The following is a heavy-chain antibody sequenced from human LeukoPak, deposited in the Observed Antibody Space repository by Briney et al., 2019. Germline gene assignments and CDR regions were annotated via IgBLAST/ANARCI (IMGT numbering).Heavy chain of an antibody. V-gene: IGHV4-59*08. Sequence: SETLSLTCTVSGGSISSYYWSWIRQPPGKGLEWIGYIYYSGSTNYNPSLKSRVTISVDTSKNQFSLKPSSVTTADTAVYYCARLGLGGSYSPFDYWGQGTLVTVSS. D-gene: IGHD1-26*01. J-gene: IGHJ4*02. CDR3: ARLGLGGSYSPFDY. CDR2: IYYSGST. CDR1: GGSISSYY.